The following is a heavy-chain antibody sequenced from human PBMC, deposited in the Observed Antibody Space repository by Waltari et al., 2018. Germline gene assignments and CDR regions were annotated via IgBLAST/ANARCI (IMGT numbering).Heavy chain of an antibody. CDR1: GFRFTAYT. CDR2: IGSSSTYT. CDR3: ASHPEDFYYYMDV. Sequence: EVQLVESGGGLVKPGGSLRLSCAASGFRFTAYTMNWVRQTPGKGLEWVSSIGSSSTYTYYADSVKGRFTISRDSAANSLYLEMNALRPDDTGVYYCASHPEDFYYYMDVWGKGTTVTVSS. J-gene: IGHJ6*03. V-gene: IGHV3-21*06.